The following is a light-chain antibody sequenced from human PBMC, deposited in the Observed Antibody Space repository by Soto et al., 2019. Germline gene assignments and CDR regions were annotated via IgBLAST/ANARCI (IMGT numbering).Light chain of an antibody. CDR2: WAS. CDR1: QSISSY. CDR3: HQFYSSPLT. Sequence: DIQMTQSPSSLSASVGDRVTITCRASQSISSYLNWYQQKAGQPPKLLIYWASIRESGVPDRFSGSGSGTDFTLSISNLQTEDVAVYYCHQFYSSPLTFGGGTKVQIK. J-gene: IGKJ4*01. V-gene: IGKV1-39*01.